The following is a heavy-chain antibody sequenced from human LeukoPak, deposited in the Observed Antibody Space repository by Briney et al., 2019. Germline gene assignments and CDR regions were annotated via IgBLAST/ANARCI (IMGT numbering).Heavy chain of an antibody. CDR3: ARLAGIPRVTTIRGFDY. D-gene: IGHD5-24*01. CDR2: INHSGST. J-gene: IGHJ4*02. Sequence: PSETLSLTCAVYGGSFSGYYWSWIRQPPGKGLEWIEEINHSGSTNYNPSLKSRVTISVDTSKNQFSLKLSSVTAADTAVYYCARLAGIPRVTTIRGFDYWGQGTLVTVSS. V-gene: IGHV4-34*01. CDR1: GGSFSGYY.